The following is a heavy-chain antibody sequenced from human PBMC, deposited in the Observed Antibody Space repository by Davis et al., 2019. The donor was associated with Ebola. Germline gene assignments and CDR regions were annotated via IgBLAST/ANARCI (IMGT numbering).Heavy chain of an antibody. J-gene: IGHJ3*02. CDR2: INPNDGRT. D-gene: IGHD5-12*01. V-gene: IGHV1-46*03. CDR1: GYTFTNYY. CDR3: TTPGGQDSGYDVFDI. Sequence: ASVKVSCKASGYTFTNYYMHWVRQAPGQGLEWMGMINPNDGRTIYAQKFQGRVTVTRDTSTTTVYMYLSSLRSDDTALYYCTTPGGQDSGYDVFDIWGQGTMVTVSS.